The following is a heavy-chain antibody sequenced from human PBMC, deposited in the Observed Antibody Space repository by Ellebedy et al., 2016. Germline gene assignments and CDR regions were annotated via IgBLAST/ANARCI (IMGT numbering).Heavy chain of an antibody. D-gene: IGHD6-19*01. V-gene: IGHV3-23*01. CDR1: GFTFSSYA. J-gene: IGHJ4*02. CDR2: ISGSGGST. Sequence: GESLKISCAASGFTFSSYAMSWVRQAPGKGLEWVSAISGSGGSTYYADSVKGRFTISRDNSKNTLYLQMNSLRAEDTAVYYCAKDLTEYSSGWYYFDYWGQGTLVTVSS. CDR3: AKDLTEYSSGWYYFDY.